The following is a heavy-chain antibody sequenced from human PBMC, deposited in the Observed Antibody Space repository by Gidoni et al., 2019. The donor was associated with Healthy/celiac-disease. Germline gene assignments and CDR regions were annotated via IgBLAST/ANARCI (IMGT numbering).Heavy chain of an antibody. CDR1: GYSFTRYW. CDR2: IYPGDSDT. Sequence: EVQLVQSGAAVKKPGESLKISWKGSGYSFTRYWIGWVRQSPGKGLEVMGVIYPGDSDTIYSPSFQGQVTISADKSISTAYLQWSSLKASDTAMYYCSRHRYWQEDIVVVPAAGNVGDNWFDPWGQGTLVTVSS. V-gene: IGHV5-51*01. J-gene: IGHJ5*02. CDR3: SRHRYWQEDIVVVPAAGNVGDNWFDP. D-gene: IGHD2-2*01.